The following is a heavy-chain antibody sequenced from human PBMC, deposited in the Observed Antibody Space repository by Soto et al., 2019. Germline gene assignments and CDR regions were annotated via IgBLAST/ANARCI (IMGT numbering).Heavy chain of an antibody. CDR3: GRGPSPRAPAGGTPYYYAMDV. CDR1: GYDFTAYD. V-gene: IGHV1-8*02. D-gene: IGHD6-13*01. CDR2: MNPINGAT. J-gene: IGHJ6*02. Sequence: QVQLVQSGAEAKQSGASVKVSCKSSGYDFTAYDINWVRQASGQVLEWMGWMNPINGATGTARRFQGRVSLRGNTATGTAYLELTSLRSDDTAVYYCGRGPSPRAPAGGTPYYYAMDVWGQGTTVTVS.